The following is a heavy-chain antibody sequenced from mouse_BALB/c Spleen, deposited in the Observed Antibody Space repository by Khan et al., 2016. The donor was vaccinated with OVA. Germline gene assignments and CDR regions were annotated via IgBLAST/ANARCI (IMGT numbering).Heavy chain of an antibody. CDR2: ISSAGDYT. V-gene: IGHV5-6*01. Sequence: EVQLVESGGDLVRPGGSLKLSCSASGFTFSTYSMSWVRQTPDKRLEWVATISSAGDYTFFPDSVKGRFTIYRDNARNTLYLQMSSLRSGDTAMYYCAGHLTGSFAYWGQGTLVTVSA. J-gene: IGHJ3*01. CDR3: AGHLTGSFAY. CDR1: GFTFSTYS.